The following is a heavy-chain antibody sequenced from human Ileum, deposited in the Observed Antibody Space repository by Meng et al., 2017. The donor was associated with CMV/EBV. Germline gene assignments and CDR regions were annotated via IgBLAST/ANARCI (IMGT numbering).Heavy chain of an antibody. CDR2: IYYSGST. Sequence: SETLSLTCTVSGGSISNYYWSWIRQPPGKGLEWIGYIYYSGSTNYNPSLKSRVTMSVDTSKNQFSLKLSSVTAADTAVYYCATSLATNSDNSAYYFLVYWGQGTLVTVSS. V-gene: IGHV4-59*01. J-gene: IGHJ4*02. D-gene: IGHD3-22*01. CDR1: GGSISNYY. CDR3: ATSLATNSDNSAYYFLVY.